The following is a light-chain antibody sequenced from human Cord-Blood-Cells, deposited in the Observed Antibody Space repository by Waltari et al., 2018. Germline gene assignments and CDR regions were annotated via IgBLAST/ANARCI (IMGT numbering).Light chain of an antibody. J-gene: IGLJ2*01. V-gene: IGLV2-14*01. CDR3: SSYTSSSTVV. CDR2: DVS. Sequence: QSALTQPASVSGSPGQSITISCTGTSSDVGGYNYVSWYQQHTGTAPKLMIYDVSNRPSWVSNRFSGSKSGNTASLTISGLQAEDEADYYCSSYTSSSTVVFGGGTKLTVL. CDR1: SSDVGGYNY.